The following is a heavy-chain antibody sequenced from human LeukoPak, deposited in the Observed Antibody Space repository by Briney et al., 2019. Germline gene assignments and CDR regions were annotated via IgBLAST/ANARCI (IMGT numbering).Heavy chain of an antibody. CDR3: ARQGGSYSANYYYYYMDV. Sequence: SETLSLTCTVSGGSISSYYWSWIRQPPGKGLEWIGYIYTSGSTNYNPSLKSRVTISVDTSKNQFSLKLSSVTAADTAAYYCARQGGSYSANYYYYYMDVWGKGTTVTVSS. CDR2: IYTSGST. J-gene: IGHJ6*03. V-gene: IGHV4-4*09. CDR1: GGSISSYY. D-gene: IGHD1-26*01.